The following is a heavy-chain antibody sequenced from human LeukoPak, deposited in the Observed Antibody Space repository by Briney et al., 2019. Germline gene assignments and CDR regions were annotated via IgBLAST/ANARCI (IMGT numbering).Heavy chain of an antibody. J-gene: IGHJ4*02. D-gene: IGHD3-9*01. CDR3: ARRKDYDILTGSSQYYFDY. V-gene: IGHV5-51*01. CDR2: IYPGGSDT. CDR1: GYSFTRHW. Sequence: GESLKISCKGSGYSFTRHWIGWVRQMPGKGLEWMGIIYPGGSDTRYSPSFQGQVTISADKSISTAYLQWSSLKASDTAMYFCARRKDYDILTGSSQYYFDYWGQGTLVTVPS.